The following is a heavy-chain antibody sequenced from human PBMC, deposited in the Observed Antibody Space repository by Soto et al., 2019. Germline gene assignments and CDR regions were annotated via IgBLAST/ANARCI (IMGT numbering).Heavy chain of an antibody. CDR1: GGTFSSYA. V-gene: IGHV1-69*13. Sequence: ASVKVSCKASGGTFSSYAISWVRQAPGQGLEWMGGIIPIFGTANYAQKFQGRVTITADESTSTAYMELSSLRSEDTAVYYCARYSSGWYWFDPWGQGTLVTVS. CDR2: IIPIFGTA. J-gene: IGHJ5*02. D-gene: IGHD6-19*01. CDR3: ARYSSGWYWFDP.